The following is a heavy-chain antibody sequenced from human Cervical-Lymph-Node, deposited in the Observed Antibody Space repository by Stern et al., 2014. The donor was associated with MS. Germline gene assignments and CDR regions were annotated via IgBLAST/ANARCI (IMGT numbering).Heavy chain of an antibody. V-gene: IGHV1-2*02. CDR2: INPNSGGT. CDR1: AYTITDYY. D-gene: IGHD3-10*01. CDR3: ARGGGYSYSTLDY. Sequence: VHLVESGAEVKKPGASVKVSCKASAYTITDYYTHWVRQVPGHGLEWMGWINPNSGGTYSAQKFQGRLTMTRDTSISTAYMELSSLRSDDTAVYYCARGGGYSYSTLDYWGQGTQVTVSS. J-gene: IGHJ4*02.